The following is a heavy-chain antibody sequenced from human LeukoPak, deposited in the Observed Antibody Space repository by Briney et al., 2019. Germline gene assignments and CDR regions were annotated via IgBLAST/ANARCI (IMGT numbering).Heavy chain of an antibody. CDR1: GSTLSSHG. CDR2: LGDSGDST. Sequence: PGGSLRLSCAASGSTLSSHGMSWVRQAPGKGLEWVSALGDSGDSTYYADSVKGRFTISRDTSKNTLYLQMNSLRAEDTAVYYCARDSPVCSYWGQGTLVTVSS. CDR3: ARDSPVCSY. J-gene: IGHJ4*02. V-gene: IGHV3-23*01. D-gene: IGHD3-10*02.